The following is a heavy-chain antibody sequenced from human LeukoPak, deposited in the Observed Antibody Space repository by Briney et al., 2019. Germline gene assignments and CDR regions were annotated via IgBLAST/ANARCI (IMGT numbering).Heavy chain of an antibody. CDR3: ARETVSQEGVFDY. V-gene: IGHV1-69*01. Sequence: SVKVSCKASGGTFSSYAISWVRQAPGQGLEWMGGIIPIFGTANYAQKFQGRVTITADESTSTAYMELSSLRSEDTAVYYCARETVSQEGVFDYWGQGTLVTVSS. J-gene: IGHJ4*02. CDR1: GGTFSSYA. CDR2: IIPIFGTA. D-gene: IGHD1-14*01.